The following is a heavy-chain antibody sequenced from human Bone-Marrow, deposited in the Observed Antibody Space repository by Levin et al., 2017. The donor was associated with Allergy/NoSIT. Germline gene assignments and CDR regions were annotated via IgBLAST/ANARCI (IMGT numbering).Heavy chain of an antibody. Sequence: SVKVSCKASGGIFNSNAINWVRQAPGQGLEWMGGITAIFGTTNYAQKFQGRVTITADKSTTTVYMELSGLRYEDTAVYYCARGSGYAINTHFDHWGLGTLVTVSS. V-gene: IGHV1-69*06. J-gene: IGHJ4*02. CDR1: GGIFNSNA. CDR3: ARGSGYAINTHFDH. D-gene: IGHD5-12*01. CDR2: ITAIFGTT.